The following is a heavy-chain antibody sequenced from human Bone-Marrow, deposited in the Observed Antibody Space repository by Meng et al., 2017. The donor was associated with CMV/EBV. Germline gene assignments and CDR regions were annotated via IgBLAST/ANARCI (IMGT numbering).Heavy chain of an antibody. D-gene: IGHD2-21*01. J-gene: IGHJ2*01. Sequence: SETLSLSCTVSGGSISSSSYYWGWIRQPPGKGLEWIGSIYYSGSTYYNPSLKSRVTISVDTSKNQFSLKLSSVTAADTAVYYCARDPVVVIAIAGWYFDLWGRGTLVTVYS. CDR2: IYYSGST. CDR1: GGSISSSSYY. CDR3: ARDPVVVIAIAGWYFDL. V-gene: IGHV4-39*07.